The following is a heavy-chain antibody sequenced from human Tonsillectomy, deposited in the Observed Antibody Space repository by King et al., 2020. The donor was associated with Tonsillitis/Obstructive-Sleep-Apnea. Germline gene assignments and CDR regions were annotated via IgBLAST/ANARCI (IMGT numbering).Heavy chain of an antibody. J-gene: IGHJ4*02. CDR2: IYSGGST. V-gene: IGHV3-53*01. CDR3: ASGGGFSYSSSFDY. Sequence: VQLVESGGGLIQPGGSLRLSCAASGFTVSSNYMSWVRQAPGKGVEWVSVIYSGGSTYYADSVKGRFTISRDNSKNTLYLQMNSLRAEDTAVYYCASGGGFSYSSSFDYWGQGTLVTVSS. D-gene: IGHD6-6*01. CDR1: GFTVSSNY.